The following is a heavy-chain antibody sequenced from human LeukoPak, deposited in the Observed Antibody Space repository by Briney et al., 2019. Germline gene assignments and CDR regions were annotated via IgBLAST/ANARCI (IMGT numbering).Heavy chain of an antibody. J-gene: IGHJ4*02. D-gene: IGHD1-1*01. CDR2: INPNSGGT. V-gene: IGHV1-2*02. CDR3: ARDNGLTTWPIFDY. CDR1: GYTFTGYY. Sequence: ASVKVSSKASGYTFTGYYMHSVRQAPGQGLEWMGWINPNSGGTNYAQKFQGRVSMTRDTSISTAYMELSRLRSDDTAVYYCARDNGLTTWPIFDYWGQGTLVTVSS.